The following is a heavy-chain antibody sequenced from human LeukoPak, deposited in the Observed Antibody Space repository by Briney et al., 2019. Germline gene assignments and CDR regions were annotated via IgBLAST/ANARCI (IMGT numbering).Heavy chain of an antibody. CDR3: AKGGASEAQYYYYYLDV. CDR2: INSDGSST. CDR1: GFTFSSYW. J-gene: IGHJ6*03. Sequence: GGSLRLSCAASGFTFSSYWMHWVRQAPGKGLVWVSRINSDGSSTTYADSVKGRFTISRDNAKNTLYLQTKSLRAEDTAVYYCAKGGASEAQYYYYYLDVWGKGTTVTIPS. D-gene: IGHD4/OR15-4a*01. V-gene: IGHV3-74*01.